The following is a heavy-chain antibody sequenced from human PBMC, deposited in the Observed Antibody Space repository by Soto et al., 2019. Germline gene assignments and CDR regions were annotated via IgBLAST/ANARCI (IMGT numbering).Heavy chain of an antibody. Sequence: GASVKVSCKASGGTFSSYAISWVRQAPGQGLEWMGGIIPIFGTANYAQKFQGRVTITADESTSTAYMELSSLRSEDTAVYYCARVSDIVVVPAAMIYYYYGMDVWGQGTTVTVSS. D-gene: IGHD2-2*01. CDR1: GGTFSSYA. J-gene: IGHJ6*02. CDR3: ARVSDIVVVPAAMIYYYYGMDV. CDR2: IIPIFGTA. V-gene: IGHV1-69*13.